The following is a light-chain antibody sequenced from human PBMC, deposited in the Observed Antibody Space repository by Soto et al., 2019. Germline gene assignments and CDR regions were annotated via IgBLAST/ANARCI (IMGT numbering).Light chain of an antibody. CDR3: GSYADTYPLV. CDR1: SSDVGGYNY. Sequence: QSALTQPRSVSGSPGQSVTISCTGTSSDVGGYNYVSWYQQHPGNVPKLMIYDVYKRPSGVPDRFSGSKSVNTASLTISGLQVEDEADYYCGSYADTYPLVFGGGTKLTVL. V-gene: IGLV2-11*01. CDR2: DVY. J-gene: IGLJ2*01.